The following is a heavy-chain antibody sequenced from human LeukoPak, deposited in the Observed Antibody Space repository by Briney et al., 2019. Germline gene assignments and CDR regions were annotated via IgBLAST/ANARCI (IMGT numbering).Heavy chain of an antibody. CDR1: GFTFSSYA. V-gene: IGHV3-23*01. CDR2: ISGSRGTT. D-gene: IGHD6-19*01. Sequence: PGGSLRLSCAASGFTFSSYAMSWVRQAPGKGLEWVSGISGSRGTTYYADSVKGRLTISRDNSKNTLYLQMNSLRADDTAVYYCAKERTGGWPFDYWSQGTLVTVSS. CDR3: AKERTGGWPFDY. J-gene: IGHJ4*02.